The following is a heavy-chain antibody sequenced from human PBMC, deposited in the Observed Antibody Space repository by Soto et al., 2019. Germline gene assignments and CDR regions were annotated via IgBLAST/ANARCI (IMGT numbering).Heavy chain of an antibody. V-gene: IGHV3-33*01. CDR2: IVNHGGTT. CDR1: GFLFGRFG. D-gene: IGHD1-1*01. CDR3: TTAEEYDDNGLVY. J-gene: IGHJ4*02. Sequence: VQLVESGGGVVQPGTSLRRSCAASGFLFGRFGMHWVRQAPGKGLEWVAVIVNHGGTTDYADSVRGRFTISRDNSRNTLFLEMSRLRVEDTAIYNRTTAEEYDDNGLVYWGQGTLVTVSS.